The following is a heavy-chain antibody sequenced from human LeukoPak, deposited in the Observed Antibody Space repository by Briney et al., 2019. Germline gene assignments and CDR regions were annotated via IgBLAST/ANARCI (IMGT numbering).Heavy chain of an antibody. CDR1: GGSISSYY. CDR2: IQNRGST. D-gene: IGHD6-19*01. V-gene: IGHV4-59*01. Sequence: PSETLSLTCTVSGGSISSYYWSWIRQPPGKGLEWIGYIQNRGSTNYNPSLKSRVTISVDTSKNQFSLKLRSVAAADTAVYYCARDRPGIAVAGDAFDIWGRGTMVMVSS. CDR3: ARDRPGIAVAGDAFDI. J-gene: IGHJ3*02.